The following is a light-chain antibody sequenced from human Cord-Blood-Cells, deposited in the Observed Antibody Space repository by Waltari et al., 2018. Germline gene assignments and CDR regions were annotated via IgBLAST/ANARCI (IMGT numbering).Light chain of an antibody. J-gene: IGLJ3*02. V-gene: IGLV2-11*01. CDR1: SSDVGGYNY. Sequence: QSALTQPRSVSGSPGQSVTISCTGTSSDVGGYNYDSWYQQHPGKAPKLMFYDVSKRPSGVPVLFAGSKSVNTASLTISGLQAEDEADYYCCSYAGSYTWVFGGGTKLTVL. CDR2: DVS. CDR3: CSYAGSYTWV.